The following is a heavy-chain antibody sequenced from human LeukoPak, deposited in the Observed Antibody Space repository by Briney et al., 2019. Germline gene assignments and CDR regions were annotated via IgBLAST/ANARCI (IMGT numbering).Heavy chain of an antibody. V-gene: IGHV3-64*01. Sequence: GGSLRLSCAASGFTFSNYALHWVRQAPGKGLEYVSAISINGDNTYYANSVKGRFTISRDNSKNTLYLQMGSLRAEEMAVYYCARVLRDISGYYDYWGQGTLVTVSS. CDR1: GFTFSNYA. J-gene: IGHJ4*02. D-gene: IGHD3-22*01. CDR3: ARVLRDISGYYDY. CDR2: ISINGDNT.